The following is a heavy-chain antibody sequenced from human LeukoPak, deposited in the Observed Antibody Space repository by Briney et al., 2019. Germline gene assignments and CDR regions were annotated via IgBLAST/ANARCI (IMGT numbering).Heavy chain of an antibody. CDR1: GFTFSSYE. Sequence: GGSLRLSCAASGFTFSSYEMNWVRQAPGRGLEWVSHISSRGSAIFYADSVKGRFTISRDNAKNSLYLQMNSLRAEDTAVYYCARGYYDAPGYWGQGTLVTVSS. CDR2: ISSRGSAI. J-gene: IGHJ4*02. CDR3: ARGYYDAPGY. D-gene: IGHD3-22*01. V-gene: IGHV3-48*03.